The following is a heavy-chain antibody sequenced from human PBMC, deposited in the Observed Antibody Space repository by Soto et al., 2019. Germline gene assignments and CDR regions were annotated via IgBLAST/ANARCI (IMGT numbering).Heavy chain of an antibody. J-gene: IGHJ4*02. CDR3: ARGQEVGAHFFDS. CDR1: GXTFSKFD. Sequence: LRLSCEASGXTFSKFDMHWVRQPTGKGLEWVSTIGISGDTYYAVSVKGRFTISRDNAKNSLSLQMNSLRAGDTALYFCARGQEVGAHFFDSWGQGTQVTVSS. V-gene: IGHV3-13*04. CDR2: IGISGDT. D-gene: IGHD2-15*01.